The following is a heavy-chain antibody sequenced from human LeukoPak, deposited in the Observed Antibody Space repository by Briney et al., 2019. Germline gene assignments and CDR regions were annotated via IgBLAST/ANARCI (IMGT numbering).Heavy chain of an antibody. Sequence: GGSLRLSCAASGFTFTSYWMSWVRQVPGKGLERVAIIKDDGSEKLYVDSVKGRFTISRDDAESSLSLQMNSLRVEDTAVYYCARVLRSYCCAFDIWGQGTMVTVSS. D-gene: IGHD3-16*02. J-gene: IGHJ3*02. CDR2: IKDDGSEK. CDR1: GFTFTSYW. CDR3: ARVLRSYCCAFDI. V-gene: IGHV3-7*01.